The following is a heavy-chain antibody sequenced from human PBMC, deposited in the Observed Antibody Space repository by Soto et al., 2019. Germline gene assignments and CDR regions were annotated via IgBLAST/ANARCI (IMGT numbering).Heavy chain of an antibody. J-gene: IGHJ6*02. CDR3: AKFSVADYYYYYGMDV. Sequence: GESLKISCKGSGYSFTSYWIGWVRQMPGKGLEWMGIIYPGDSDTRYSPSFQGQVTISADKSISTAYLQWSSLKASDTAMYYCAKFSVADYYYYYGMDVWGQGTTVTVSS. CDR1: GYSFTSYW. CDR2: IYPGDSDT. D-gene: IGHD2-15*01. V-gene: IGHV5-51*01.